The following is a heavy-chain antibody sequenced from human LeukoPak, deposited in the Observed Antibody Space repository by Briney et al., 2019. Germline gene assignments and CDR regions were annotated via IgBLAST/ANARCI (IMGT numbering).Heavy chain of an antibody. Sequence: SETLSLTCTVSGGSISSYYWSWIRQPPGKGLEWIGYIYYSGSTNYNPSLKSRVTISVDTSKNQFSLKLSSVTVADTAVYYCARRSYSSSRGYYFDYWGQGTLVTVSS. D-gene: IGHD6-13*01. CDR3: ARRSYSSSRGYYFDY. CDR1: GGSISSYY. CDR2: IYYSGST. V-gene: IGHV4-59*08. J-gene: IGHJ4*02.